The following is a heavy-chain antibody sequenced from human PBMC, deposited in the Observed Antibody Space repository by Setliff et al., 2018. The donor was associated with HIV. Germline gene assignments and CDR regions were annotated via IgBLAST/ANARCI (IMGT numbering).Heavy chain of an antibody. J-gene: IGHJ4*02. V-gene: IGHV4-59*11. CDR3: ARIAATGGHFDN. CDR2: FYYSGST. CDR1: GGSISSHY. D-gene: IGHD2-15*01. Sequence: SETLSLTCTVSGGSISSHYWSWVRQSPGKGLEWIGYFYYSGSTTYNPSLRSRVTISADTSNNQFSLRVNSVTPADTAVYFCARIAATGGHFDNWGQGTLVTVSS.